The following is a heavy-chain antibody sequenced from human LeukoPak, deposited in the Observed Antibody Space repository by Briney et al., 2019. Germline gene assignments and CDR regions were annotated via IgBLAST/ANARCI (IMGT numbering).Heavy chain of an antibody. D-gene: IGHD5-18*01. V-gene: IGHV5-51*01. CDR3: ARREETSMVAY. Sequence: GESLKISCKGSGYSFTNYWIGWVSQMPGKGLEWMGIISPADSDTRYSPSFQGQVTISADKSITTAYLQWSSLKASDTAIYYCARREETSMVAYWGQGTLVTVSS. J-gene: IGHJ4*02. CDR1: GYSFTNYW. CDR2: ISPADSDT.